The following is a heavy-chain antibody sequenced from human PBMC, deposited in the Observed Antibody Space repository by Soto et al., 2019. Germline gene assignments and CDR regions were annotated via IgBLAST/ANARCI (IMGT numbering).Heavy chain of an antibody. D-gene: IGHD3-9*01. CDR1: GFTFSSYA. CDR2: ISGSGGST. Sequence: LRLSCAASGFTFSSYAMSWVRQAPGKGLEWVSAISGSGGSTYYADSVKGRFTISRDNSKNTLYLQMNSLRAEDTAVYYCAKARVLRYVDWSTRRTPNYVMDVWGQATKVTVYS. J-gene: IGHJ6*02. CDR3: AKARVLRYVDWSTRRTPNYVMDV. V-gene: IGHV3-23*01.